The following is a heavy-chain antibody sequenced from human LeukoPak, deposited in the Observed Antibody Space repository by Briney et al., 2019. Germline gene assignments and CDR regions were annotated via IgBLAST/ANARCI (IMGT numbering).Heavy chain of an antibody. V-gene: IGHV1-69*13. CDR1: GGTFSSYA. CDR3: ARDVGHNWNYGNYYYYYMDV. D-gene: IGHD1-7*01. J-gene: IGHJ6*03. Sequence: GASVKVSCKASGGTFSSYAISWVRQAPGQGLEWMGGIIPIFGTANYAQKFQGRVTITADESTSTAYMELSSLRSEDTAVYYCARDVGHNWNYGNYYYYYMDVWGKGTTVTVSS. CDR2: IIPIFGTA.